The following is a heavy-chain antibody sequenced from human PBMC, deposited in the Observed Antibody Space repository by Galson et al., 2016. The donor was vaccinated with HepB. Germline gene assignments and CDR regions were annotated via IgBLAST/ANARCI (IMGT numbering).Heavy chain of an antibody. D-gene: IGHD5-18*01. CDR1: GYTFINYF. CDR3: ARANGYSYGYWDY. V-gene: IGHV1-46*01. Sequence: SVKVSCKASGYTFINYFLHWVRQAPGQGPEWMGIINPSSGGSANFAQKFQGRVSMTSDRSTSTVYMELSSLRSEDTAVYYCARANGYSYGYWDYWGQGTLVTVSS. CDR2: INPSSGGSA. J-gene: IGHJ4*02.